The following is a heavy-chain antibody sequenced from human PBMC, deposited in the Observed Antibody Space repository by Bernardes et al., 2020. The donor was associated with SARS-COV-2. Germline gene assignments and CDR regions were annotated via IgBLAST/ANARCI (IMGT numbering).Heavy chain of an antibody. V-gene: IGHV3-33*06. CDR2: IWYDGSNK. CDR1: GFTFSSYG. CDR3: AKDQSMGYSYGDAFDI. Sequence: GGSLRLSCAASGFTFSSYGMHWVRQAPGKGLEWVAVIWYDGSNKYYADSVKGRFTISRDNSKNTLYLQMNSLRAEDTAVYYCAKDQSMGYSYGDAFDIWGQGTMVTVSS. J-gene: IGHJ3*02. D-gene: IGHD5-18*01.